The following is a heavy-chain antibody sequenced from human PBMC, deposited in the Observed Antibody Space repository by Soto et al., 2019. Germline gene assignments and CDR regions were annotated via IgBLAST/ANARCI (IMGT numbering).Heavy chain of an antibody. V-gene: IGHV1-18*01. CDR3: AGRGTPIDY. D-gene: IGHD3-16*01. J-gene: IGHJ4*02. CDR2: ISAYNGNT. Sequence: QVQLVQSGAEVKKPGASVKVSCTASGYTFTNFGISWVRQAPGQGLEWMGWISAYNGNTNYAQNFQGRVTLTTDTATRQAYIELRTLKFEDTAVDYCAGRGTPIDYWGQGTLGTVSS. CDR1: GYTFTNFG.